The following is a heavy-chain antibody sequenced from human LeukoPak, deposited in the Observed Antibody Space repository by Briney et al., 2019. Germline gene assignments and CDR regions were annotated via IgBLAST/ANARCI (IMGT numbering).Heavy chain of an antibody. CDR3: ARKYGSGSYYSPYYYYGMDV. V-gene: IGHV3-33*01. J-gene: IGHJ6*04. Sequence: GGSLRLSCAASGFTFRSYGMHWVRQAPGKGLEWVAVIWYDGSNKYYADSVKGRFTISRDNSKNTLYLQMNSLRAEDTAVYYCARKYGSGSYYSPYYYYGMDVWGKGTTVTVSS. CDR2: IWYDGSNK. CDR1: GFTFRSYG. D-gene: IGHD3-10*01.